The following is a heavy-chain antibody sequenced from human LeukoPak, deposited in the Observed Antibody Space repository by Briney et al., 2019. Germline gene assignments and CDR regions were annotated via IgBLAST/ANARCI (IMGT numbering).Heavy chain of an antibody. D-gene: IGHD5-12*01. CDR2: IRNDGNYK. CDR1: GFTFSIYA. V-gene: IGHV3-30*02. Sequence: GGSLRLSCAASGFTFSIYAIHWVRQAPGKGLEWVAFIRNDGNYKSYADSVKGRFTVSRDNSRNTLYLQMNSLRAEDTAVYYCASIVAPQHIPIGYWGQGTLVTVSS. J-gene: IGHJ4*02. CDR3: ASIVAPQHIPIGY.